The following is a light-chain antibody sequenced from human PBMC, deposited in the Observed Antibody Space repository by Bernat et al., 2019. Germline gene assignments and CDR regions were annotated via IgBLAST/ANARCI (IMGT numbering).Light chain of an antibody. CDR3: QSYDISLSVL. Sequence: QSVLTQPPSVSGAPGQRVTISCTGSSSNIGAGYDVHWYQQLPGTAPKLLIYGNSNRPSGVPDRFSGSKSGTSASLAIPGLQAEDEADYYCQSYDISLSVLFGGGTKLTVL. J-gene: IGLJ2*01. CDR2: GNS. V-gene: IGLV1-40*01. CDR1: SSNIGAGYD.